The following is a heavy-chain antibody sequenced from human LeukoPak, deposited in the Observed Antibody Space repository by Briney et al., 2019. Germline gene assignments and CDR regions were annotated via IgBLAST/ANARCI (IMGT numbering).Heavy chain of an antibody. V-gene: IGHV3-21*01. D-gene: IGHD2-2*01. CDR3: ARGPGPAAMGRGYFDY. J-gene: IGHJ4*02. Sequence: GGSLRLSCVASGFTFSSYSMNWVRQAPGKGLEWVSSISSSSSYIYYADSVKGRFTISRDNAKNSLYLQMNSLRAEDTAVYYCARGPGPAAMGRGYFDYWGQGTLVTVSS. CDR1: GFTFSSYS. CDR2: ISSSSSYI.